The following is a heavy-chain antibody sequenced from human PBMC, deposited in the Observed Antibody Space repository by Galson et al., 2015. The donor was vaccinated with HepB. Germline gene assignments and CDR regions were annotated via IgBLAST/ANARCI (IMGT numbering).Heavy chain of an antibody. CDR1: GGSISSGGFY. D-gene: IGHD3-22*01. CDR2: IYYSGST. CDR3: ARHLDYYDSSGPGIIYGAFDI. Sequence: SLTCTVSGGSISSGGFYWSWIRQHPGKGLEWIGYIYYSGSTYYNPSLKSRVTISVDTSKNQFSLKLSSVTAADTAVYYCARHLDYYDSSGPGIIYGAFDIWGQGTMVTVSS. V-gene: IGHV4-31*03. J-gene: IGHJ3*02.